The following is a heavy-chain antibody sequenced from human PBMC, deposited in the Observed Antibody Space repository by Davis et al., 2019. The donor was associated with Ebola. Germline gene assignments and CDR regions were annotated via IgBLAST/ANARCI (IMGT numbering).Heavy chain of an antibody. V-gene: IGHV5-51*01. Sequence: GESLKISCKGSGYSFTSYWIGWVRQMPGKGLKWMGIIYPGDSDTRYSPSFQGQVTISADKSISTAYLQWSSLKASDTAMYYCARVVGAMDYYYGMDVWGQGTTVTVSS. CDR2: IYPGDSDT. D-gene: IGHD1-26*01. CDR1: GYSFTSYW. J-gene: IGHJ6*02. CDR3: ARVVGAMDYYYGMDV.